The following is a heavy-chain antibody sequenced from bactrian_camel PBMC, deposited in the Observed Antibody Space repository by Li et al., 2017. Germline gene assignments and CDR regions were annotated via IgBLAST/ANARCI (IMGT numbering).Heavy chain of an antibody. V-gene: IGHV3S55*01. CDR2: IDSDGST. Sequence: LVESGGGSVQAGGSLRLSCKPSFFILDDFDMMWYRQAPGKEREGVAAIDSDGSTRYADSVKGRFTISQDNAKNTLYLQMNSLKPEDTAMYYCAAGDPEQTWTLLLPDEYNYWGQGTQVTVS. D-gene: IGHD3*01. CDR3: AAGDPEQTWTLLLPDEYNY. CDR1: FFILDDFD. J-gene: IGHJ4*01.